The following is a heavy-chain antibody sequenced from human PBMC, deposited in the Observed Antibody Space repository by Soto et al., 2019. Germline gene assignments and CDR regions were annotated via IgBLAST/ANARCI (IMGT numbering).Heavy chain of an antibody. V-gene: IGHV1-2*04. CDR3: ARDPIYYYGSGSYPYYYYGMDV. CDR2: INPNSGGT. J-gene: IGHJ6*02. D-gene: IGHD3-10*01. CDR1: GYTFTGYY. Sequence: ASVKVSCKASGYTFTGYYRHWVRQAHGQGLEWMGWINPNSGGTNYAQKFQGWVTMTRDTSISTAYMELSRLRSDDTAVYYCARDPIYYYGSGSYPYYYYGMDVWGQGTTVTVSS.